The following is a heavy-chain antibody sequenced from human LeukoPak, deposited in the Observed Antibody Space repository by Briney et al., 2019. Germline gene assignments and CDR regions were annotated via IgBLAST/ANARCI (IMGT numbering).Heavy chain of an antibody. CDR1: GGSISSYY. V-gene: IGHV4-59*05. CDR2: IYYSGST. Sequence: SETLSLTCTVSGGSISSYYWSWIRQPPGKGLEWIGSIYYSGSTYYNPSLKSRVTISVDTSKNQFSLKLSSVTAADTAVYYCARHSGRQYRPARRDYWGQGTLVTVSS. D-gene: IGHD6-6*01. CDR3: ARHSGRQYRPARRDY. J-gene: IGHJ4*02.